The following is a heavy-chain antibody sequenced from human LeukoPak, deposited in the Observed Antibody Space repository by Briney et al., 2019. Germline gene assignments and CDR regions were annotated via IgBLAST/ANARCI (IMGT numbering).Heavy chain of an antibody. CDR1: GFTFSSYA. V-gene: IGHV3-30*04. D-gene: IGHD5-18*01. Sequence: GGSLRLSCAASGFTFSSYAMHWVRQAPGKGLEWVAVISYDGSNKYYADSVKGRFTISRDNAKNSLYLQMNSLRAEDTAVYYCARVGGYSYGYGDAFDIWGQGTMVTVSS. CDR2: ISYDGSNK. J-gene: IGHJ3*02. CDR3: ARVGGYSYGYGDAFDI.